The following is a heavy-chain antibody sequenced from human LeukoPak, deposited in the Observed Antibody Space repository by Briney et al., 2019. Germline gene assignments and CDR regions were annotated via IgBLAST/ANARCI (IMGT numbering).Heavy chain of an antibody. CDR1: GGSISSSSYY. D-gene: IGHD3-10*01. CDR3: ARECYYGSGSYYRPVGFDP. CDR2: IYYSGST. J-gene: IGHJ5*02. V-gene: IGHV4-39*07. Sequence: SETLSLTCTVSGGSISSSSYYWGWIRQPPGKGLEWIGSIYYSGSTYYNPSLKSRVTISVDTSKNQFSLKLSSVTAADTAVYYCARECYYGSGSYYRPVGFDPWGQGTLVTVSS.